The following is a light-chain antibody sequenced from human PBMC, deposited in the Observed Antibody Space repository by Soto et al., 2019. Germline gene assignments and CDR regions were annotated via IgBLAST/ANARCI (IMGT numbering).Light chain of an antibody. Sequence: QSALTQPASVSGSPGQSITISCTGTSSDVGGYNYVSWYQQHPGKAPKLMIYDVSNRPSGVSNRFSGSKSGNTASLTISGXXAXXXXXXXCSSYTSSSTLMVFGGGTKLTVL. V-gene: IGLV2-14*01. CDR3: SSYTSSSTLMV. CDR2: DVS. J-gene: IGLJ2*01. CDR1: SSDVGGYNY.